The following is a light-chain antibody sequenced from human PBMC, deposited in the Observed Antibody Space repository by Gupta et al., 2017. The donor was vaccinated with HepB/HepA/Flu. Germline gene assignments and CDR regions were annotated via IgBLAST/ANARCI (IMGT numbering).Light chain of an antibody. V-gene: IGLV1-47*01. Sequence: SVLTPPPSASGTPGPRVTISCSGSSSNIGNYYVYWYQQLPGTAPKLLIYRNDQRPSGVPDRFSGSKSGTSASLAISGLRSEDEADYYCAAWDDSLSGPVFGGGTKLTVL. CDR1: SSNIGNYY. CDR3: AAWDDSLSGPV. J-gene: IGLJ2*01. CDR2: RND.